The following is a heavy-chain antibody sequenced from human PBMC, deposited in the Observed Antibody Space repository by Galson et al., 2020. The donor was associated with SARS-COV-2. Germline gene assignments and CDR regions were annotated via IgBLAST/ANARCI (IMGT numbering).Heavy chain of an antibody. CDR1: GFTFSSYS. D-gene: IGHD1-7*01. Sequence: GSLRLSCAASGFTFSSYSMNWVRQAPGEGLEWVSSISSSSSYIYYADSVKGRFTISRDNAKNSLYLQMNSLRAEDTAVYYCARDRGITGTTSGDYWGQGTLVTVSS. V-gene: IGHV3-21*01. CDR3: ARDRGITGTTSGDY. J-gene: IGHJ4*02. CDR2: ISSSSSYI.